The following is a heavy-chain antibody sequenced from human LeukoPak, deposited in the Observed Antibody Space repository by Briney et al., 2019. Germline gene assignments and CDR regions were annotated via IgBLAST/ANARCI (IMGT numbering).Heavy chain of an antibody. CDR1: GFTFSSYG. V-gene: IGHV3-23*01. CDR3: ARVPEWELLQIDY. Sequence: GGTLRLSCAASGFTFSSYGMSWVRQAPGKGLEWVSAISGTGGTTYYADSVKGRFTISRDNSKNTLYLQMNSLSAEDTAVYYCARVPEWELLQIDYWGQGTLVTVSS. J-gene: IGHJ4*02. D-gene: IGHD1-26*01. CDR2: ISGTGGTT.